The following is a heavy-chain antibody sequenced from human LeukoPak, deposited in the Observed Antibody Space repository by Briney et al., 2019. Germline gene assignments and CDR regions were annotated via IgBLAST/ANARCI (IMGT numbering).Heavy chain of an antibody. CDR1: GGTFSSYA. D-gene: IGHD2-2*01. Sequence: GASVKVSCKASGGTFSSYAISWVRQAPGQGLEWMGGIIPIFGTANYAQKFQGRVTITTDESTSTAYMGLSSLRSEDTAVYYCARGVPAAIGPLYYYYMDVWGKGTTVTVSS. V-gene: IGHV1-69*05. CDR3: ARGVPAAIGPLYYYYMDV. CDR2: IIPIFGTA. J-gene: IGHJ6*03.